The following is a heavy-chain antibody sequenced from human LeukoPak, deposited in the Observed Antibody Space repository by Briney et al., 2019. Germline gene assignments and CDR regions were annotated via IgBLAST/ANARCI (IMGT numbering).Heavy chain of an antibody. D-gene: IGHD3-10*01. Sequence: SETLSLTCTVSGGSISSYYWSWIRQPPGKGLEWIGYIYYSGSTNYNPSLKSRVTISVDTSKNQFSLKLSSVTAADTAVYYCARVGYYGSGSYGMDVWGQGTLVTVSS. V-gene: IGHV4-59*01. CDR3: ARVGYYGSGSYGMDV. CDR2: IYYSGST. J-gene: IGHJ6*02. CDR1: GGSISSYY.